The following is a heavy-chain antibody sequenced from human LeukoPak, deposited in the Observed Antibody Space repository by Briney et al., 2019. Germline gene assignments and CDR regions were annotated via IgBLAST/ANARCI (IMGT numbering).Heavy chain of an antibody. CDR1: GFTFSSYE. CDR2: ISSSGSTI. D-gene: IGHD7-27*01. J-gene: IGHJ3*02. V-gene: IGHV3-48*03. Sequence: GGSLRLSCAASGFTFSSYEMNWVRQAPGKGLEWVSYISSSGSTIYYADSVKGRFTISRDNAKNSLYLQMNSLRAEDTAVYYCARERAGEDAFDIWGQGTMVTVSS. CDR3: ARERAGEDAFDI.